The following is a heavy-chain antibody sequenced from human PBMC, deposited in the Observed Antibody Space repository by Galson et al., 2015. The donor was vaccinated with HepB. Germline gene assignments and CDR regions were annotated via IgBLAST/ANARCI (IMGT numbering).Heavy chain of an antibody. CDR2: IYGGGST. Sequence: SLRLSCAASGFTFGTYWMSWVRQAPGKGLEWVSVIYGGGSTHYADSVRGRFTISRDNSKNTLYLEMNSLRAEDTALYYCARDSGDWNQDYWGQGTLVTVSS. D-gene: IGHD1-1*01. CDR3: ARDSGDWNQDY. V-gene: IGHV3-66*01. J-gene: IGHJ4*02. CDR1: GFTFGTYW.